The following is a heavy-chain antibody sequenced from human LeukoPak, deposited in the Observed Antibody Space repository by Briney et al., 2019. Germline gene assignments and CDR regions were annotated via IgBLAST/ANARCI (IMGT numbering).Heavy chain of an antibody. D-gene: IGHD2-2*01. Sequence: SSETLSLTCTVSGGSISSSSYYWGWIRQPPGKGLEWIGSIYYSGSTYYNPSLKSRVTISVDTSKNQFSLKLSSVTAADTAMYYCARSGCSSTSCYQADYWGQGTLVTVSS. J-gene: IGHJ4*02. CDR1: GGSISSSSYY. V-gene: IGHV4-39*07. CDR2: IYYSGST. CDR3: ARSGCSSTSCYQADY.